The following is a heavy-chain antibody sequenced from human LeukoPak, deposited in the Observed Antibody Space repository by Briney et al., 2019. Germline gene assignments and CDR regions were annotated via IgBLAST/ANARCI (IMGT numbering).Heavy chain of an antibody. D-gene: IGHD3-10*01. CDR2: INHSGTT. CDR3: ARSHYYGSGPPFDI. CDR1: GGSFSGYY. Sequence: SETLSLTCAVYGGSFSGYYWSWIHQPPGKGPEWIGEINHSGTTNYNPSLKSRVTMSLDTSKNQFSLRPSSATAADTAVYYCARSHYYGSGPPFDIWGQGTMVTVSS. J-gene: IGHJ3*02. V-gene: IGHV4-34*01.